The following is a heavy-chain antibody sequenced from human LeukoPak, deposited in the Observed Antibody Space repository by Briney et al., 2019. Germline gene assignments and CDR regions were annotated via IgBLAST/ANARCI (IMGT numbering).Heavy chain of an antibody. J-gene: IGHJ4*02. Sequence: GGSLRLSCAASGFTFSSYGMHWVRQAPGKGLEWVAVISYDGSNKYYADSVKGRFTISRDNSKNTLYLQMNSLRAEDTAVYYCAKGIVGATPPPFDYWGQGTLVTVSS. CDR1: GFTFSSYG. CDR3: AKGIVGATPPPFDY. CDR2: ISYDGSNK. D-gene: IGHD1-26*01. V-gene: IGHV3-30*18.